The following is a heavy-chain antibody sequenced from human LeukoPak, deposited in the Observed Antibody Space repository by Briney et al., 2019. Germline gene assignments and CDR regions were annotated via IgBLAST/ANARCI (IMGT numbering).Heavy chain of an antibody. CDR2: VNAGNGNT. Sequence: GALVKVSCKASGYTFSSYAMHWVRQAPGQRLEWMGWVNAGNGNTKYSQKFQGRVTITRDTSASTAYMELSSLRSEDTAVYYCARDWSIAVAVYFDYWGQGTLVTVSS. J-gene: IGHJ4*02. CDR1: GYTFSSYA. V-gene: IGHV1-3*01. D-gene: IGHD6-19*01. CDR3: ARDWSIAVAVYFDY.